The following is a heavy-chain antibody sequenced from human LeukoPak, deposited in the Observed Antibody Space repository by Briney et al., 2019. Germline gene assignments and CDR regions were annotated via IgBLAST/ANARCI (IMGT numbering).Heavy chain of an antibody. Sequence: GGSLRLSCAASGFSFSSYSMNWVRQAPGKGLEWVSSISSSSSYIYYADSVKGRFTISRDNAKNSLYLQMNSLRAEDTAVYYCAIELAHYYYYGMDVWGQGTTVTVSS. J-gene: IGHJ6*02. D-gene: IGHD1-26*01. CDR2: ISSSSSYI. CDR3: AIELAHYYYYGMDV. V-gene: IGHV3-21*01. CDR1: GFSFSSYS.